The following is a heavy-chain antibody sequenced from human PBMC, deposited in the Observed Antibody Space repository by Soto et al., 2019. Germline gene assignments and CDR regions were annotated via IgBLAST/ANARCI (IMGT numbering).Heavy chain of an antibody. CDR1: GFTFNNYP. J-gene: IGHJ4*02. CDR2: ISGSGGST. V-gene: IGHV3-23*01. D-gene: IGHD4-4*01. CDR3: AKYRNTASADFDY. Sequence: EVQLLESGGGLVQPGGSLRLSCAASGFTFNNYPMSWVRQAPGQGLEWISVISGSGGSTYHADSVKGRFTISRDNSKNTLSLQMSSLRAEDTAVYYCAKYRNTASADFDYWGQGTLVTVSS.